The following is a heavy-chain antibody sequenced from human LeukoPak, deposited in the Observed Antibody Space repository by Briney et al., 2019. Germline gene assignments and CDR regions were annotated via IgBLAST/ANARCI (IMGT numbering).Heavy chain of an antibody. V-gene: IGHV1-69*05. CDR2: IIPIFGTA. CDR1: GGTFSSYA. Sequence: SVKVSCKASGGTFSSYAISWVRQAPGQGLEWMGGIIPIFGTANYAQKFQGRVTITTDESTSTAYMELSSPRSEDTAVYYCARVDSNWFDPWGQGTLVTVSS. J-gene: IGHJ5*02. CDR3: ARVDSNWFDP.